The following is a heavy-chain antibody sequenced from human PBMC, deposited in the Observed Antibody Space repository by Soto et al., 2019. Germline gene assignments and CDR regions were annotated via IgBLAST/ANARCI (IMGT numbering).Heavy chain of an antibody. CDR1: GFTFSDYA. J-gene: IGHJ4*02. V-gene: IGHV3-30*18. CDR3: AKVSSSWYAGFFDL. Sequence: PGGSLRLACAASGFTFSDYAMHWVRQAPGKGLEWVAVVSHDGRNTHYADSVKGRFTISRDNSMNTLYLQMNTLRAEDTAIYYCAKVSSSWYAGFFDLWGQGTLVTVSS. D-gene: IGHD6-13*01. CDR2: VSHDGRNT.